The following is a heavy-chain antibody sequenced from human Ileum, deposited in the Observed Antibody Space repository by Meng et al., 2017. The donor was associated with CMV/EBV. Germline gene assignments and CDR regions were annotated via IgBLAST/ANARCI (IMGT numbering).Heavy chain of an antibody. CDR1: GFTFSGSA. CDR3: TTLGYCSSTSCYTHDY. J-gene: IGHJ4*02. V-gene: IGHV3-73*01. CDR2: IRSKANSYAT. Sequence: GESLKISCAASGFTFSGSAMHWVRQASGKGLERVGRIRSKANSYATAYAASVKGRFTISRDDSKNTAYLQMNSLKTEDTAVYYCTTLGYCSSTSCYTHDYWGQGTLVTVSS. D-gene: IGHD2-2*02.